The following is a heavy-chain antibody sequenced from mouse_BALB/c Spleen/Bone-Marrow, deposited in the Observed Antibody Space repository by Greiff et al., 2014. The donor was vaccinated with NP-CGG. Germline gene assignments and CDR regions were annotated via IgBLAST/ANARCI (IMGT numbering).Heavy chain of an antibody. Sequence: VQLQQPGPELVKPGASVKISCEASGYSFTGYYMHWVKQSHVKSLEWIGRINPYNGATSYNQNFKDKASLTVDKSSSTAYMELHSLTSEDSAVYYCANYDGGFAYWGQGTLVTVSA. J-gene: IGHJ3*01. D-gene: IGHD2-4*01. CDR3: ANYDGGFAY. CDR1: GYSFTGYY. CDR2: INPYNGAT. V-gene: IGHV1-31*01.